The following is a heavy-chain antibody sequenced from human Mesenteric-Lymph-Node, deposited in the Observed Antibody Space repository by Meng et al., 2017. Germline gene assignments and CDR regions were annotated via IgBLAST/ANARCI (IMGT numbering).Heavy chain of an antibody. CDR3: ARVGQWLPIDY. D-gene: IGHD6-19*01. V-gene: IGHV4-4*02. CDR1: GGSISSSNW. CDR2: IYHSGST. Sequence: GPGLAHASQTLSLPCTVPGGSISSSNWWSWVRQPPGKGLEWIGEIYHSGSTNYNPSLKSRVTISVDKSKNQFSLNLSSVTAADTAVYYCARVGQWLPIDYWGQGTLVTVSS. J-gene: IGHJ4*02.